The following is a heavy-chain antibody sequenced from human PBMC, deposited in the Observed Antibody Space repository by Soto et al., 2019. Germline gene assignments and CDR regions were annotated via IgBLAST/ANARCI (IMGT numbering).Heavy chain of an antibody. CDR3: ARGGSYYDALDI. J-gene: IGHJ3*02. D-gene: IGHD3-16*01. V-gene: IGHV1-69*12. CDR1: GGTFSSYA. CDR2: IIPIFGTA. Sequence: QVQLVQSGAEVKKPGSSVKVSCKASGGTFSSYAISWVRQAPGQGLEWMGGIIPIFGTANYAQKFQGRVTITADEYKSTAYMGLSSLRSEDTAVYYCARGGSYYDALDIWGQETMVTVSS.